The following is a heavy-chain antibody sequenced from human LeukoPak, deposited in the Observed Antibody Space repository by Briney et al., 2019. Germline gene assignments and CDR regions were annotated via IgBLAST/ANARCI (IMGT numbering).Heavy chain of an antibody. V-gene: IGHV5-51*01. CDR3: ARLGSNGIAYSSSYFDY. CDR1: GYSFTSYW. Sequence: GESLKISCKGSGYSFTSYWISWVRQMPGKGLEWMGIIYPGDSDIRYSPSFQGRVTTSANKSISTASLQWNSLKASDTAMYYCARLGSNGIAYSSSYFDYWGQGTLVTVSS. D-gene: IGHD6-6*01. J-gene: IGHJ4*02. CDR2: IYPGDSDI.